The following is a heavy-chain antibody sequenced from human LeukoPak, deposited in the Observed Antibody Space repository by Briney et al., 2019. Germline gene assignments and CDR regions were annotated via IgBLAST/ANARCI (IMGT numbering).Heavy chain of an antibody. D-gene: IGHD5-12*01. V-gene: IGHV3-30*04. CDR1: GFTFSSYA. CDR3: ARDEVDWYFQH. Sequence: GGSLRLSCAASGFTFSSYAIHWVRQAPGKGLEWVAVISYDGSNKYYADSVKGRFTISRDNSKNTLYLQMNSLRAEDTAVYYCARDEVDWYFQHWGQGTLVTVSS. CDR2: ISYDGSNK. J-gene: IGHJ1*01.